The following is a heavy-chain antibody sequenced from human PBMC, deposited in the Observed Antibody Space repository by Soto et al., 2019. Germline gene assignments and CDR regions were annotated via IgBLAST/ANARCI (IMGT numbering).Heavy chain of an antibody. CDR3: ARDGYDSSGYYWFDP. V-gene: IGHV1-69*06. Sequence: SIRVSWKTFAGTFSGYAISWVRRAPRQGLEWMGGIIPIFGTANYAQKFQGRVTITADKSTSTAYMELSSLRSEDTAVYYCARDGYDSSGYYWFDPWGQGTLVTVSS. D-gene: IGHD3-22*01. CDR2: IIPIFGTA. J-gene: IGHJ5*02. CDR1: AGTFSGYA.